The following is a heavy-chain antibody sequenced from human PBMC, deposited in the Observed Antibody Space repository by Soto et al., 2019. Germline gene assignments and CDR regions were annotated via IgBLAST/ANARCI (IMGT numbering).Heavy chain of an antibody. J-gene: IGHJ6*03. CDR1: GGSFSGYQ. D-gene: IGHD3-10*01. CDR3: SSGWIPSFGELSLRGRFNYYMVL. CDR2: INDSGNI. V-gene: IGHV4-34*01. Sequence: QVQLQQWGAGLLKPSETLSLTCAVYGGSFSGYQWTWIRQTPGKGLEWIGEINDSGNINYNPSLKSLVTILVDTAKKQISLKLSSVTAANTAVYSCSSGWIPSFGELSLRGRFNYYMVLCRKGTAVIISS.